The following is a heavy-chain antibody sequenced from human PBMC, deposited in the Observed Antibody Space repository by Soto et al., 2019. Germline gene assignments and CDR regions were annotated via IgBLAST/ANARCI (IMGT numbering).Heavy chain of an antibody. J-gene: IGHJ6*04. Sequence: QVQLQESGPGLVKPSETLSLTCSVSGGSINSYYWSWIRQPPGKGLEWIGYIYYSGSTYYNPSLKSRVTMSVDTSKDHSSLKLSSVTAADTAVYFCARLPGAARPPYGMDVWGKGTTVTVSS. CDR2: IYYSGST. D-gene: IGHD6-6*01. V-gene: IGHV4-59*01. CDR1: GGSINSYY. CDR3: ARLPGAARPPYGMDV.